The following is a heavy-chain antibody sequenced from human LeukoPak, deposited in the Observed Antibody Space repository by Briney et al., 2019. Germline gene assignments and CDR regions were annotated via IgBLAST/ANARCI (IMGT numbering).Heavy chain of an antibody. D-gene: IGHD3-22*01. Sequence: PGGSLGLSCAASGFTFSSYWMHWVRQAPGKGLEWVSYISSSGSTIYYADSVKGRFTTSRDNAKNSLYLQMNSLRAEDTAVYYCAREASTYYYDSSGYDDAFDIWGQGTMVTVSS. CDR3: AREASTYYYDSSGYDDAFDI. V-gene: IGHV3-48*04. CDR1: GFTFSSYW. CDR2: ISSSGSTI. J-gene: IGHJ3*02.